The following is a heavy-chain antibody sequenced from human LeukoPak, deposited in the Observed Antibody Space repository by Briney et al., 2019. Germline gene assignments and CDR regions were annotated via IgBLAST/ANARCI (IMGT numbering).Heavy chain of an antibody. CDR2: INQDGSEK. Sequence: GGSPRLSCAVSGLTFRSFWMSWVRQAPGKGLEWVANINQDGSEKYFVDSVRGRFTISRDNSKNSFHLEMNTLGAEDTALYYCAREGDGRFFDYWGQGTLVTVSS. V-gene: IGHV3-7*01. CDR3: AREGDGRFFDY. J-gene: IGHJ4*02. CDR1: GLTFRSFW. D-gene: IGHD5-24*01.